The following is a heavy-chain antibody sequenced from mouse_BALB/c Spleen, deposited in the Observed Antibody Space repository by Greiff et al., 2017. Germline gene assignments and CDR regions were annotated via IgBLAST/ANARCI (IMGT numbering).Heavy chain of an antibody. J-gene: IGHJ4*01. CDR3: ARRPITTVVDYYAMDY. CDR2: IYPGDGDT. V-gene: IGHV1-82*01. D-gene: IGHD1-1*01. Sequence: VKLMESGPELVKPGASVKISCKASGYAFSSSWMNWVKQRPGQGLEWIGRIYPGDGDTNYNGKFKGKATLTADKSSSTAYMQLSSLTSVDSAVYFCARRPITTVVDYYAMDYWGQGTSVTVSS. CDR1: GYAFSSSW.